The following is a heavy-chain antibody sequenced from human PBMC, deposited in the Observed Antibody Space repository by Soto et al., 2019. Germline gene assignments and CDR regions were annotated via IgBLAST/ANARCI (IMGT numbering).Heavy chain of an antibody. CDR3: ARDHGVWDRDYDAFDM. J-gene: IGHJ3*02. CDR2: ISSDSKSK. D-gene: IGHD4-17*01. Sequence: DVQLVESGGGLAQPGGSLRLSCAASGFTFSSDNMNWVRQTPGKGPEWVSYISSDSKSKYYADSVKGRFTISRDNGKNSLYLQMDSLRAEDTAVYYCARDHGVWDRDYDAFDMWGQGTMVTVSS. CDR1: GFTFSSDN. V-gene: IGHV3-48*01.